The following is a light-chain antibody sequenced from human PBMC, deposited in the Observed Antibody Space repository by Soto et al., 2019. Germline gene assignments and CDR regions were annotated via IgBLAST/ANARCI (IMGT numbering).Light chain of an antibody. CDR1: SSNIGAGYD. J-gene: IGLJ2*01. CDR3: QSSDSSLSGVV. V-gene: IGLV1-40*01. Sequence: QSVLTQPPSVSGAPGQRVTISCTGSSSNIGAGYDVHWYQQLPGTAPKLLIYVNTNRPSGVPDRFSGSKSGTSASLAITGLQAEDEADYYCQSSDSSLSGVVFGGGTQLTVL. CDR2: VNT.